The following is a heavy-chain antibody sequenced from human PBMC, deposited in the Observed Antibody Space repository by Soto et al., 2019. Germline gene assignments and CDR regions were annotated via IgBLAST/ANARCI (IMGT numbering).Heavy chain of an antibody. CDR1: GFTFSSYG. D-gene: IGHD6-19*01. CDR2: ISYDGSNK. V-gene: IGHV3-30*18. CDR3: AKDSGRYSSGWYALDY. Sequence: GGSLRLSCAASGFTFSSYGMHWVRQAPGKGLEWVAVISYDGSNKYYADSVKGRFTISRDNSKNTLYLQMNSLRAEDTAVYYCAKDSGRYSSGWYALDYWGQGTLVTVSS. J-gene: IGHJ4*02.